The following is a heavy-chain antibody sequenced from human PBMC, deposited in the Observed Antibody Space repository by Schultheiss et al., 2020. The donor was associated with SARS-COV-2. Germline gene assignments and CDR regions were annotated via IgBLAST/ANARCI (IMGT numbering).Heavy chain of an antibody. Sequence: SETLSLTCTVSGGSITTYYWSWFRQPPGKGLECIGYIYYSGSTYYNPSLKSRVTISVDTSKNQFSLKLSSVTAADTAVYYCARLYYYGSGSYLRSYWGQGTLVTVSS. V-gene: IGHV4-59*04. J-gene: IGHJ4*02. CDR2: IYYSGST. CDR1: GGSITTYY. D-gene: IGHD3-10*01. CDR3: ARLYYYGSGSYLRSY.